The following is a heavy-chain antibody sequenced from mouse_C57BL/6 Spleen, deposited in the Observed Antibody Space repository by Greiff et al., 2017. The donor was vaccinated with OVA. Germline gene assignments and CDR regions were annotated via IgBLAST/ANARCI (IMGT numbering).Heavy chain of an antibody. J-gene: IGHJ4*01. D-gene: IGHD2-4*01. Sequence: EVQVVESGGGLVKPGGSLKLSCAASGFTFSSYAMSWVRQTPEKRLEWVATISDGGSYTYYPDNVKGRFTISRDNAKNNLYLQMSHLKSEDTAMYYCARDRNDYDGGAMDYWGQGTSVTVSS. CDR1: GFTFSSYA. CDR2: ISDGGSYT. V-gene: IGHV5-4*01. CDR3: ARDRNDYDGGAMDY.